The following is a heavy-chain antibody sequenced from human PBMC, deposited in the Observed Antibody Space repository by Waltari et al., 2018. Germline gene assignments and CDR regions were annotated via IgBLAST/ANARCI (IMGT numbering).Heavy chain of an antibody. CDR2: FIPLSGSQ. CDR3: ARGYRYDSSKRFYLDY. V-gene: IGHV1-69*12. D-gene: IGHD3-16*02. Sequence: QVQLAQSGAEVKSPGSSVPISCKASGLSIRGYTSSWVRQAPGQGLEWMGGFIPLSGSQIYTQKFQGRLTITADGSTRTTVMELTNLRYEDTAVYFCARGYRYDSSKRFYLDYWGQGTPVIVSS. CDR1: GLSIRGYT. J-gene: IGHJ4*02.